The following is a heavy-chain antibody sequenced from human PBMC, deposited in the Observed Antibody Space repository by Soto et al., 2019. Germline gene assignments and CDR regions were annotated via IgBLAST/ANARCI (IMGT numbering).Heavy chain of an antibody. Sequence: EASVKVSCKASGYTFTSYAMHWVRQAPGQRLEWMGWINAGNGNTKYSQKFQGRVTITRDTSASTAYMELSSLRSEDTAVYYCAREEALGGQWPNGKRGKYFQHWGQGTLVTVSS. CDR1: GYTFTSYA. J-gene: IGHJ1*01. CDR2: INAGNGNT. D-gene: IGHD6-19*01. V-gene: IGHV1-3*01. CDR3: AREEALGGQWPNGKRGKYFQH.